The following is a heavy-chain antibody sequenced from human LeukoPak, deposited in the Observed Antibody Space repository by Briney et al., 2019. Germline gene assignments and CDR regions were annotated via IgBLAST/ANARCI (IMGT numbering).Heavy chain of an antibody. CDR2: MNPNSGNT. CDR3: ARGGGYYYDSSGQYLGD. D-gene: IGHD3-22*01. V-gene: IGHV1-8*01. CDR1: GYTFTSYD. J-gene: IGHJ4*02. Sequence: AASVKVSCKASGYTFTSYDINWVRQATGQGVWWMGWMNPNSGNTGYSQKFQGRVTMTRNTSISTGYMELSSLRSEDTAVYYCARGGGYYYDSSGQYLGDWGQGTLVTVSS.